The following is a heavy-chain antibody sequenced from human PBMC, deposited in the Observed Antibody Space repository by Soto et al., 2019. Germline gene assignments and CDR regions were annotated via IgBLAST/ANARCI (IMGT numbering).Heavy chain of an antibody. CDR3: ARVSSSWGLVNYFDY. Sequence: QVQLQESGPGLVKPSETLSLTCTVSGGSVSSGSYYWGWIRQPPGQGLECIGYIYYSGSTNYNPSLKSRVTISVDTSKNQFSLKLSSVTAADTAVYYCARVSSSWGLVNYFDYWGQGTLVTVSS. CDR2: IYYSGST. D-gene: IGHD6-13*01. V-gene: IGHV4-61*01. J-gene: IGHJ4*02. CDR1: GGSVSSGSYY.